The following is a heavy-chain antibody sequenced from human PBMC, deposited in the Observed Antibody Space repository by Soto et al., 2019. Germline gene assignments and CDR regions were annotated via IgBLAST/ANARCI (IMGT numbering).Heavy chain of an antibody. CDR2: IWYDGSNK. J-gene: IGHJ4*02. Sequence: GGSLRLSCAASGFTFSSYGMHWVRQAPGKGLEWVAVIWYDGSNKYYADSVKGRFTISRDNSKNTLYLQMNSLRAEDTAVYYCAIADRIIAAARISRGQGTLVTVSS. CDR1: GFTFSSYG. CDR3: AIADRIIAAARIS. D-gene: IGHD6-13*01. V-gene: IGHV3-33*01.